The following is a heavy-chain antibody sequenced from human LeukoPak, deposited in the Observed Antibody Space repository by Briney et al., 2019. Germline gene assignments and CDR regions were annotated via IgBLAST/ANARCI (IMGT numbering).Heavy chain of an antibody. Sequence: PSETLSLTCAVYGGSFSGYYWRWIRQPPGKELEWIGEINRSGSTNYNPSLKSRVTISVDTSKNQFSLKLSSVTAADTAVYYYARGVYCSSTSCSHYGDYVDYWGQGTLVTVSS. CDR3: ARGVYCSSTSCSHYGDYVDY. CDR1: GGSFSGYY. D-gene: IGHD2-2*01. CDR2: INRSGST. J-gene: IGHJ4*02. V-gene: IGHV4-34*01.